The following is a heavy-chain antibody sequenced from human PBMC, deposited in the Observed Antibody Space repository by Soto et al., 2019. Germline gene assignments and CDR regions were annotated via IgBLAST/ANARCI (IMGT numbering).Heavy chain of an antibody. CDR2: TYHSGGT. V-gene: IGHV4-30-2*01. Sequence: QLQLQQSGSGLVKPSQTLSLTCVVSGDSVSSGGYSWNWIRQPPGKGLEWIGDTYHSGGTLYNPSLDRRVTISVDKSKNQFSLRLTSVRAADTAVYYCARDSRSGYYFDYWGQGTLVTVSS. CDR3: ARDSRSGYYFDY. J-gene: IGHJ4*02. D-gene: IGHD3-22*01. CDR1: GDSVSSGGYS.